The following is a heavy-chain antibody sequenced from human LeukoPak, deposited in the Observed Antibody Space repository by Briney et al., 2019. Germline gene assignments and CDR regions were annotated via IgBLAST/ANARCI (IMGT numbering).Heavy chain of an antibody. CDR2: ISAYNGNT. CDR3: ARDRLLETTYDY. CDR1: GYTFTSYG. D-gene: IGHD3-3*01. J-gene: IGHJ4*02. V-gene: IGHV1-18*01. Sequence: ASVKVSCKASGYTFTSYGISWVRQAPGQGLEWMRWISAYNGNTNYAQKLQGRVTMTTDTSTSTAYMELRSLRSDDTAVYYCARDRLLETTYDYWGQGTLVTVSS.